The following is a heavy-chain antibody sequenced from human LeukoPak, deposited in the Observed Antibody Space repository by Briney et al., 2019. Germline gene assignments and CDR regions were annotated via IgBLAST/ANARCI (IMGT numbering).Heavy chain of an antibody. CDR2: INPSGGST. Sequence: ASVKVSCKASGYTFTSYYMHWVRQAPGQGLEWMGIINPSGGSTSYAQKFKGRVTMTRDMSTSTVYMELSSLRSEDTAVYYCARDRRSSYSSSSDRPGYFDYWGQGTLVTVSS. J-gene: IGHJ4*02. CDR1: GYTFTSYY. D-gene: IGHD6-6*01. V-gene: IGHV1-46*01. CDR3: ARDRRSSYSSSSDRPGYFDY.